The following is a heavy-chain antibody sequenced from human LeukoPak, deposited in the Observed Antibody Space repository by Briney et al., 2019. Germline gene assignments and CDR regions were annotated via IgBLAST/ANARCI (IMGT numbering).Heavy chain of an antibody. D-gene: IGHD3-10*01. J-gene: IGHJ6*03. Sequence: PSVTLSLTCTVSGDSISSAGYYWSWIRQPAGRGLQWVGRIYYTGSPNYNPSLESRAIISLDTSKNQFSLTLDSVTTADTAVYFCARETPHFDLSGNSYYMDVWGKGTTVTVSS. CDR3: ARETPHFDLSGNSYYMDV. CDR2: IYYTGSP. V-gene: IGHV4-61*02. CDR1: GDSISSAGYY.